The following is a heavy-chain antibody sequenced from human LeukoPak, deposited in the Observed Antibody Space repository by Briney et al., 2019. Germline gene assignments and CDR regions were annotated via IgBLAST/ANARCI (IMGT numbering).Heavy chain of an antibody. CDR1: GYTFTGYY. CDR2: INPNSGGT. Sequence: ASVKVSCKASGYTFTGYYIHWVRQAPGQGLEWMGWINPNSGGTNYAQKFQGRVTMTRDTSISTAYMELSRLRSDDTAVYYCARGPLRFHSDYYYYGMDVWGQGTTVTVSS. CDR3: ARGPLRFHSDYYYYGMDV. V-gene: IGHV1-2*02. D-gene: IGHD4-17*01. J-gene: IGHJ6*02.